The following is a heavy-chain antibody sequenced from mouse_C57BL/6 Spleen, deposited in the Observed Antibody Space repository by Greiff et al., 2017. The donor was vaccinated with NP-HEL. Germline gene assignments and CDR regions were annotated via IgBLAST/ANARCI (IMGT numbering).Heavy chain of an antibody. CDR2: IDPENGDT. CDR1: GFNIKDDY. J-gene: IGHJ1*03. D-gene: IGHD1-1*01. V-gene: IGHV14-4*01. Sequence: VQLQQSGAELVRPGASVKLSCTASGFNIKDDYMHWVKQRPEQGLEWIGWIDPENGDTEYASKFQGKATITADTSSNTAYLQLSSLTSEDTAVYYCTTSLVYSSHFDVWGTGTTVTVSS. CDR3: TTSLVYSSHFDV.